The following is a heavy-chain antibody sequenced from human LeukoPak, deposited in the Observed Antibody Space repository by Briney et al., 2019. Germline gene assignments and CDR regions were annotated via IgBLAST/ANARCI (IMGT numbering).Heavy chain of an antibody. J-gene: IGHJ4*02. CDR3: VRGMGELSLYYFDY. D-gene: IGHD3-16*02. CDR2: IYPDDSDT. CDR1: GYSFTSYW. Sequence: GESLKISCKGSGYSFTSYWIGWVRQMPGKGLEWMGIIYPDDSDTRYSPSFEGQVTISADKSISTAYLQWSSLKASDTAMYFCVRGMGELSLYYFDYWGQGTLVTVSS. V-gene: IGHV5-51*01.